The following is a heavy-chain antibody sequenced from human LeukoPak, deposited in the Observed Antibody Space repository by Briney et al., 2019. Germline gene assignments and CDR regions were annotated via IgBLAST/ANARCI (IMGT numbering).Heavy chain of an antibody. CDR3: AKERQWLVLDY. CDR1: GFTFSAYA. D-gene: IGHD6-19*01. V-gene: IGHV3-23*01. Sequence: PGGSLRLSCEASGFTFSAYAMTWVRQAPGKGLEWVSTITPSDSGTYYADSVRGRFTISRDNSKNTLYLQMNSLRAEDTAVYFCAKERQWLVLDYWGQGTLVTVSS. J-gene: IGHJ4*02. CDR2: ITPSDSGT.